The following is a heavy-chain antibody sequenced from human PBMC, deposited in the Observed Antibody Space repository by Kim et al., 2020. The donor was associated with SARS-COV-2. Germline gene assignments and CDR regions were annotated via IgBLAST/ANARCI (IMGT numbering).Heavy chain of an antibody. Sequence: GGSLRLSCAASGFTFSSYAMHWVRQAPGKGLEWVAVISYDGSNKYYADSVKVRFTISRDNSKNTLYLQMNSLRAEDTAVYYCARDGEIAAPDYWGQGTLVTVSS. J-gene: IGHJ4*02. D-gene: IGHD6-13*01. CDR1: GFTFSSYA. V-gene: IGHV3-30-3*01. CDR2: ISYDGSNK. CDR3: ARDGEIAAPDY.